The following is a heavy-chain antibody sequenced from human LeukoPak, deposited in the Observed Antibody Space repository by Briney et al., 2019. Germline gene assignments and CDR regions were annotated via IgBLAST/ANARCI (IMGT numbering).Heavy chain of an antibody. J-gene: IGHJ3*02. CDR3: ARDDRGRNAFDI. Sequence: GGSLRLSCAASGFTFSIYSMNWVRQAPGKGLEWLSYITSDSNTIYYADSVKGRFTISRDNAKNSLYLQMNSLRAEDTAVYYCARDDRGRNAFDIWGQGTMVTVSS. D-gene: IGHD1-26*01. CDR2: ITSDSNTI. CDR1: GFTFSIYS. V-gene: IGHV3-48*01.